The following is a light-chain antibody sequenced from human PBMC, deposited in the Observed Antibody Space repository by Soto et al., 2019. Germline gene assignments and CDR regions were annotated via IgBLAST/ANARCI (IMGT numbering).Light chain of an antibody. V-gene: IGKV3-20*01. CDR3: HHYGTSPIYT. CDR2: GAS. Sequence: EIVLTQSPGTLSLSPGERATLSCRASQSVSNTFLAWYQQKPGHAPRLLIYGASSRATGIPHRFSGSGSATDSTLTVSRLEPEDFAVYYCHHYGTSPIYTFGQGTKLEI. J-gene: IGKJ2*01. CDR1: QSVSNTF.